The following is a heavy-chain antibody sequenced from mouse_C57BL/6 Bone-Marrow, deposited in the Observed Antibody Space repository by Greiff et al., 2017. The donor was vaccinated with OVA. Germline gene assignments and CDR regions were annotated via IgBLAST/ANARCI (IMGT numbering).Heavy chain of an antibody. CDR3: ASRGRVTTWFAY. CDR2: IYTGDGDT. V-gene: IGHV1-82*01. CDR1: GYAFSSYW. D-gene: IGHD2-12*01. J-gene: IGHJ3*01. Sequence: QVQLQQSGPELVKPGASVKISCKASGYAFSSYWMNWVKQGPGKGLEWIGRIYTGDGDTNYNGKFKGKATLTADKSSSPAYMQLSSRTSEDSAVYFLASRGRVTTWFAYWGQGTLVTVSA.